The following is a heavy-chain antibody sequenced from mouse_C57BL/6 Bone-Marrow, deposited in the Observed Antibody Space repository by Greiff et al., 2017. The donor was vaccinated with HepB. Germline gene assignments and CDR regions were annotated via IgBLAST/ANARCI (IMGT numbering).Heavy chain of an antibody. J-gene: IGHJ3*01. Sequence: QVQLQQPGAELVKPGASVKLSCKASGYTFTSYWMHWVKQRPGQGLEWIGIIHPNSGSTNYNEKFKSKATLTVDKSSSTAYMQLSSLTSEDSAVYYCARNSYGSSFAWFAYWGQGTLVTVSA. V-gene: IGHV1-64*01. CDR2: IHPNSGST. D-gene: IGHD1-1*01. CDR3: ARNSYGSSFAWFAY. CDR1: GYTFTSYW.